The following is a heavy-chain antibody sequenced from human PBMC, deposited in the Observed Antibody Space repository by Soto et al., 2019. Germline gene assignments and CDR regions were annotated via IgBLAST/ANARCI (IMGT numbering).Heavy chain of an antibody. CDR2: ISFNGNII. CDR1: EFXFSSYA. CDR3: XXTXXXXTXXXDY. Sequence: QXHLVESGGGXVQPXRSLXLSCXASEFXFSSYAMHWXXXXXXXXLEWVAVISFNGNIIHYADSVKDRFTISRDNSKNTLYLQMDSLXXXXTXXXXXXXTXXXXTXXXDYWGQGTLVTVSS. J-gene: IGHJ4*02. V-gene: IGHV3-30-3*01.